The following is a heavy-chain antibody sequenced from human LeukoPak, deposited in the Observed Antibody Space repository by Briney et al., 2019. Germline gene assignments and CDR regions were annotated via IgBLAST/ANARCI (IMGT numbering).Heavy chain of an antibody. V-gene: IGHV1-2*02. Sequence: ASVKVSCKASGYTFTGYYMHWVRQAPGQGLEWMGWINLNSGGTNYAQKFQGRVTMNRDTSISTAYMELSRLRSDDTAVYYCAREMPYNWTDKGDYWGQGTPVTVSS. CDR1: GYTFTGYY. CDR3: AREMPYNWTDKGDY. CDR2: INLNSGGT. D-gene: IGHD1-1*01. J-gene: IGHJ4*02.